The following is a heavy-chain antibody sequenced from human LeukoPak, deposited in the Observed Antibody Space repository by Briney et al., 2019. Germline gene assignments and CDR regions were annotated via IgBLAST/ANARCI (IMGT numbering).Heavy chain of an antibody. CDR3: ARDRGYYDSSGYLDY. V-gene: IGHV4-59*01. Sequence: TETLSLTCTVSDGSISSYYWSWIRQPPGKGLEWIGYIYYSGSTNYNPSLKSRVTISVDTSKNQFSLKLSSVTAADTAVYYCARDRGYYDSSGYLDYWGQGTLVTVSS. D-gene: IGHD3-22*01. J-gene: IGHJ4*02. CDR1: DGSISSYY. CDR2: IYYSGST.